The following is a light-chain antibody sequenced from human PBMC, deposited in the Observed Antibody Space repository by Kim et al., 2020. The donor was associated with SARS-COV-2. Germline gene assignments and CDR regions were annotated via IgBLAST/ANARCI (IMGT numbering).Light chain of an antibody. CDR2: EDN. J-gene: IGLJ1*01. Sequence: GKTVTTSCTRSSGSIASNYVQWYQQRPGSAPTTVIYEDNQSPSGVPDRFSGSIDSSSNSASLTISGLKTEDEADYYCQSYDSSNRVFGTGTKVTVL. CDR1: SGSIASNY. CDR3: QSYDSSNRV. V-gene: IGLV6-57*03.